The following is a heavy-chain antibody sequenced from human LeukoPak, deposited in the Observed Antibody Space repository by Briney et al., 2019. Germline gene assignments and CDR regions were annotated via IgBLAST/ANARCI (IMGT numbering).Heavy chain of an antibody. J-gene: IGHJ4*02. D-gene: IGHD3/OR15-3a*01. CDR3: AKRWSGLCSN. Sequence: SCKASGGTFSSYAMSWVRQAPGKGLEWVSAISGSGGSTYYADSVKGRFTISRDNSKNTLYLQMNSLRAEDTAVYYCAKRWSGLCSNWGQGTLVTVSS. V-gene: IGHV3-23*01. CDR2: ISGSGGST. CDR1: GGTFSSYA.